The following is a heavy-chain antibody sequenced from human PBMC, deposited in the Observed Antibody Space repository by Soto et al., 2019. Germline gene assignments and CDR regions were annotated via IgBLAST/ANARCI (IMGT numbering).Heavy chain of an antibody. V-gene: IGHV1-18*01. J-gene: IGHJ5*01. Sequence: QVQLVPSGAEVKKPGATVKVSWKASGYTLTSYGISWVRQAPGQGVEWKGRISAYNGNTNYAQKLQGRVTMTTDTSTSKGYMGLRSLRSDDTDVYFCGRGIGHYDFWRENNWFDPWGQGTLVTVSS. CDR1: GYTLTSYG. D-gene: IGHD3-3*01. CDR3: GRGIGHYDFWRENNWFDP. CDR2: ISAYNGNT.